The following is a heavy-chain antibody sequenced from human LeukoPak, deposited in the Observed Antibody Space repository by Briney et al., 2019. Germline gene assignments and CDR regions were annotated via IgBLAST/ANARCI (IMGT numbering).Heavy chain of an antibody. J-gene: IGHJ4*02. CDR1: GGSISSYY. D-gene: IGHD1-26*01. V-gene: IGHV4-59*01. Sequence: SETLSLTCTVSGGSISSYYWSWIRQPPGKGLEWIGYIYYSGSTNYNPSLKSRVTISVDTSKNQFSLKLSSVTAADTAIYFCAKGFIGIDYWGQGTLVTVSS. CDR2: IYYSGST. CDR3: AKGFIGIDY.